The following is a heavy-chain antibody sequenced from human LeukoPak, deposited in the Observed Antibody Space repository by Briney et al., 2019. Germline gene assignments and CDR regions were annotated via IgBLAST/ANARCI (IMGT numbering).Heavy chain of an antibody. Sequence: PSETLSLTCTVSGGSISRYYWSWIRQPPGKGLEWIGYIYYSGSTNYNPSLKSRDTISVDTSKNQFSLKLSSVTAADTAVYYCARQGEWELLYYFDYWGQGTLVTVSS. V-gene: IGHV4-59*08. J-gene: IGHJ4*02. CDR1: GGSISRYY. CDR2: IYYSGST. D-gene: IGHD1-26*01. CDR3: ARQGEWELLYYFDY.